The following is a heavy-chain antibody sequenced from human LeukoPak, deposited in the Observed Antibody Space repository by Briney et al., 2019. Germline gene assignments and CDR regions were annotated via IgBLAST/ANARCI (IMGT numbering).Heavy chain of an antibody. CDR2: IYHGESET. CDR1: GCSFTNYW. Sequence: GGALQISWKGFGCSFTNYWIGWGRPVPGKGLEGGVIIYHGESETRYSPSFQGQVTISGDKSISTVYLQWSSLKASDTAMYYCARVDLYCSSTSCYSFDYWGQGTLVTVSS. CDR3: ARVDLYCSSTSCYSFDY. D-gene: IGHD2-2*01. J-gene: IGHJ4*02. V-gene: IGHV5-51*01.